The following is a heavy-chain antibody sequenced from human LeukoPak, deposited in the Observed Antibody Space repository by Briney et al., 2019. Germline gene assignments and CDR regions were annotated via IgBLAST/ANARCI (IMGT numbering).Heavy chain of an antibody. CDR2: ISAYNGNT. Sequence: GASVKVSCKASGYTFTSYGISWVRQAPGQGLEWMGWISAYNGNTNYAQKLQGRVTMTTDISTSTAYMELRSLRSDDTAVYYCARDPRYGGNDQIDYWGQGTLVTVSS. J-gene: IGHJ4*02. V-gene: IGHV1-18*01. CDR3: ARDPRYGGNDQIDY. D-gene: IGHD4-23*01. CDR1: GYTFTSYG.